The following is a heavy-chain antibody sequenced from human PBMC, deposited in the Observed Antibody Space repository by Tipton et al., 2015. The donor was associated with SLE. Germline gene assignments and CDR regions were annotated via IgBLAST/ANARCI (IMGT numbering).Heavy chain of an antibody. D-gene: IGHD3-10*02. CDR3: ARVSGRHNYVLDY. V-gene: IGHV4-34*01. CDR1: GGSFSDYY. CDR2: INHSGST. Sequence: GLVKPSETLSLTCAVYGGSFSDYYWSWIRQPPGKGLEWIGEINHSGSTNYNPSLKSRVTISVDTSKNQLSLKLSSVTAADTAVYHCARVSGRHNYVLDYWGQGTLVTVSS. J-gene: IGHJ4*02.